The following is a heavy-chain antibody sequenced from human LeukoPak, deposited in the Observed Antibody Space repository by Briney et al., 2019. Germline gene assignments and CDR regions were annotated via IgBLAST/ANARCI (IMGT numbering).Heavy chain of an antibody. CDR2: INPSGGST. CDR3: ARVRSGSYHLDY. CDR1: GYTFTSYY. J-gene: IGHJ4*02. D-gene: IGHD1-26*01. Sequence: WASVKVSCKASGYTFTSYYMHWVRQAPGQGLEWMGIINPSGGSTSYAQKFQGRVTMTRDTSTSTVYMELSSLRSEDTDVHYCARVRSGSYHLDYWGQGTLVTVFS. V-gene: IGHV1-46*01.